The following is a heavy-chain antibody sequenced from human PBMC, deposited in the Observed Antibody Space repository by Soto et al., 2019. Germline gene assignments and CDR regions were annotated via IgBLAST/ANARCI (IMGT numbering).Heavy chain of an antibody. V-gene: IGHV1-69*12. J-gene: IGHJ6*02. CDR2: IIPIFCTA. CDR3: ARHVPAGGYYYGMDV. D-gene: IGHD2-2*01. Sequence: QVQLVQSGAEVKKPGSSVKVSCKASGGTFSSYAISWVRQAPGQGLEWMGGIIPIFCTANYAQKFQGRVTITADASTSTADMELSSLGSEDTAGYYCARHVPAGGYYYGMDVWGQGATGTVSS. CDR1: GGTFSSYA.